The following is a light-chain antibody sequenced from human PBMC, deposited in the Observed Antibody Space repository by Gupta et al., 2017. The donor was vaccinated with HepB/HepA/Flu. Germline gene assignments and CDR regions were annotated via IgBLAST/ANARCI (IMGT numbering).Light chain of an antibody. CDR3: QQYDNLPYT. V-gene: IGKV1-33*01. CDR1: QDISNY. CDR2: DAS. J-gene: IGKJ2*01. Sequence: DSQTTQSPSSLPASVGDRVTITCQASQDISNYLNWYQQKPGKAPKLLIYDASKLETGVPSRFSGSGYGTDFTFTISSLQPEDFATYYCQQYDNLPYTFGQGTKVEIK.